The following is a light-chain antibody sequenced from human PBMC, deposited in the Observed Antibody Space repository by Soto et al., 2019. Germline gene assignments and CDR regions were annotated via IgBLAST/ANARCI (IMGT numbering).Light chain of an antibody. Sequence: EIVMTQSPATLSVSPGDSATLSCRAGQSVSSNLVWFQHKPGQAPRLLIHDASTRATGIPARFSGSGSGTEFTLTISSLQSEDVAVYYCQQYNAWPRTFGQGTKVEIK. J-gene: IGKJ1*01. CDR2: DAS. CDR1: QSVSSN. V-gene: IGKV3-15*01. CDR3: QQYNAWPRT.